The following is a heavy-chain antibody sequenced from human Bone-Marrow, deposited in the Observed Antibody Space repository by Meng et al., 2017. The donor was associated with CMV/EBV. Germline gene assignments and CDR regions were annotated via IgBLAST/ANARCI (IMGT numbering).Heavy chain of an antibody. CDR1: GFTFSDYY. V-gene: IGHV3-21*01. J-gene: IGHJ6*02. Sequence: GESLKISCAASGFTFSDYYMSWVRQAPGKGLEWVSSISSSSSYIYYADSVKGRFTISRDNAKNSLYLQMNSLRAEDTAVYYCARDLVVVPAAIRGEGPPYYYYGMDVWGQGTTVTVSS. CDR3: ARDLVVVPAAIRGEGPPYYYYGMDV. D-gene: IGHD2-2*02. CDR2: ISSSSSYI.